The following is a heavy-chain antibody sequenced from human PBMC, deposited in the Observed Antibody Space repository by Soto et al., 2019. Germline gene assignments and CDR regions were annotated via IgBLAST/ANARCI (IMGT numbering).Heavy chain of an antibody. J-gene: IGHJ4*02. Sequence: QITLKESGPTVVKPTQTLTLTCSLSGFSLNTGGVGVGWVLQPPGKALEWLAVIYWDDDKSWNPSLRDRLTITRDASDDQVVLTVTNMDPVDTGTYYCARRRGGFGGGWTTPYFDYWGQGTLVTVSS. CDR2: IYWDDDK. CDR1: GFSLNTGGVG. D-gene: IGHD6-19*01. V-gene: IGHV2-5*02. CDR3: ARRRGGFGGGWTTPYFDY.